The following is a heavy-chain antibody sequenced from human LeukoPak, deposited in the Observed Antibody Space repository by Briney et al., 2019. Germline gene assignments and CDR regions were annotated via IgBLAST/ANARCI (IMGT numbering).Heavy chain of an antibody. V-gene: IGHV1-2*02. Sequence: GASVKVSCKASGYTFTSYYMHWVRQAPGQGLEWMGWINPNSGGTNYAQKFQGRVTMTRDTSISTAYMELSRLRSDDTAVYYCAREQLASIAAAGRASYYYYGMDVWGQGTTVTVSS. CDR2: INPNSGGT. J-gene: IGHJ6*02. D-gene: IGHD6-13*01. CDR1: GYTFTSYY. CDR3: AREQLASIAAAGRASYYYYGMDV.